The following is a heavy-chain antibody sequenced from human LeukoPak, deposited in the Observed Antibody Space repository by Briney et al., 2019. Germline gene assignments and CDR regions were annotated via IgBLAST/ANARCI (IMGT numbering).Heavy chain of an antibody. CDR2: ISSSSSYI. Sequence: GGSLRLSCAASGFTFSSYSMNWVRQAPGKGLEWVSSISSSSSYIYYADSVKGRFTISRDNAKNSLYLQMNSLRAEDTAVYYCARYNGYSSGWYVFDYWGQGTLVTVSS. V-gene: IGHV3-21*01. CDR1: GFTFSSYS. CDR3: ARYNGYSSGWYVFDY. D-gene: IGHD6-19*01. J-gene: IGHJ4*02.